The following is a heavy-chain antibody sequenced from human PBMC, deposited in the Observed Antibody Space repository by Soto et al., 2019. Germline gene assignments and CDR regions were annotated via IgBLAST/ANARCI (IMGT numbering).Heavy chain of an antibody. J-gene: IGHJ4*02. CDR3: ASLAYCGGDCSRAFDY. V-gene: IGHV4-31*03. CDR1: GGSISSGGYY. CDR2: IYYSGST. D-gene: IGHD2-21*02. Sequence: QVQLQESGPGLVKPSQTLSLTCTVSGGSISSGGYYWSWIRQHPGKGLEWIGYIYYSGSTYYNPSIKSRVTMSXXPXKXXFSLLLSSVTAADTALYYCASLAYCGGDCSRAFDYWGQGTLVPVSS.